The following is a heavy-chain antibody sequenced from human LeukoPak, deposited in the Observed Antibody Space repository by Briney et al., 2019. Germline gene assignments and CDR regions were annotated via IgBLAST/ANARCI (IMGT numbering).Heavy chain of an antibody. CDR2: ISSSSNYI. Sequence: TGGSLRLSCAASGFTFSSYTMNWVRQAPGKGLEWVSSISSSSNYIYYADSMKGRFTISRDNAKNSLYLQMNSLRAEDTAVYYCARDRGNSDWGQGTLVTVSS. CDR3: ARDRGNSD. CDR1: GFTFSSYT. V-gene: IGHV3-21*01. J-gene: IGHJ4*02. D-gene: IGHD4-23*01.